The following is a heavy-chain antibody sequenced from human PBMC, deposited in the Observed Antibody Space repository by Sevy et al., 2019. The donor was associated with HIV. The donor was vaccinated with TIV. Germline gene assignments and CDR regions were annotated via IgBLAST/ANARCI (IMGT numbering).Heavy chain of an antibody. Sequence: GGSLRLSCAASGFTFSSYSMNWVRQAPGKGLEWVSYISSSSSTIYYADSVKGRFTISRDNAKNSLYLQMNSLRDEDTAVDYCARGTDSSSWYGGGDYWGQGTLVTVSS. CDR3: ARGTDSSSWYGGGDY. V-gene: IGHV3-48*02. CDR1: GFTFSSYS. J-gene: IGHJ4*02. D-gene: IGHD6-13*01. CDR2: ISSSSSTI.